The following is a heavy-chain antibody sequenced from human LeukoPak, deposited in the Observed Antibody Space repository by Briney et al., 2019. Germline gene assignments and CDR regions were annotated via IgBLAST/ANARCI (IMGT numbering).Heavy chain of an antibody. Sequence: ASETLSLTCTVSVGSISSSSYYWGWIRQPPGKGLEWIGSIYYSGSTYYNPSLKSRVTISVDTSKNQFSLKLSSVTAADTAVYYCARVRGGVRYYYYYMDVWGKGTTVTVSS. D-gene: IGHD2-8*01. CDR1: VGSISSSSYY. CDR3: ARVRGGVRYYYYYMDV. CDR2: IYYSGST. J-gene: IGHJ6*03. V-gene: IGHV4-39*07.